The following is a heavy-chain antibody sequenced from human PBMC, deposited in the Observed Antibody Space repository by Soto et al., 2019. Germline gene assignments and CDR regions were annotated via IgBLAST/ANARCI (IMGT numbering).Heavy chain of an antibody. Sequence: QINLIESGPXLVXPTQTLXLTXXXSXFSLXTSGAAVGWVRQPPGRALEWLALIYWDGDKRYNASLGNRLTITKDTSMNQVVLTLTNVDPADTATYYCAHRATMTIFGLIIDNGIWFDPWGQGTRVIVSS. CDR3: AHRATMTIFGLIIDNGIWFDP. V-gene: IGHV2-5*02. J-gene: IGHJ5*02. CDR1: XFSLXTSGAA. CDR2: IYWDGDK. D-gene: IGHD3-3*01.